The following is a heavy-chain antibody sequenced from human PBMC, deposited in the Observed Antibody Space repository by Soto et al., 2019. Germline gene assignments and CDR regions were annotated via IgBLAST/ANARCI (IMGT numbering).Heavy chain of an antibody. Sequence: GSLRLSCAASRFTFSSYAMSWVRQAPGKELEWVSFITGSGGTTFYADSVKGRFTISRDNSKNTLYLQMNSLRAEDTAVYYCAKHHGGNSWYCLDSWGQGTLVTVSS. CDR3: AKHHGGNSWYCLDS. J-gene: IGHJ4*02. V-gene: IGHV3-23*01. CDR2: ITGSGGTT. CDR1: RFTFSSYA. D-gene: IGHD6-13*01.